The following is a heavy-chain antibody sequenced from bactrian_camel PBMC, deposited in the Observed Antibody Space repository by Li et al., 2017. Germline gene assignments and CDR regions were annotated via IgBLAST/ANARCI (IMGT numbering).Heavy chain of an antibody. V-gene: IGHV3S31*01. Sequence: VQLVESGGGTVQPGGSLKLSCVANGVTYDAYSLGYTLGWFRQAPGKEREGVAAIAPGGRNTYYHDSVKGRFTISQDIVKNTLSLQMNSLKPEDTAMYYCAAGKSRYIRDWRATSIYDYWGQGTQVTVS. CDR2: IAPGGRNT. CDR1: GVTYDAYSLGYT. CDR3: AAGKSRYIRDWRATSIYDY. D-gene: IGHD2*01. J-gene: IGHJ4*01.